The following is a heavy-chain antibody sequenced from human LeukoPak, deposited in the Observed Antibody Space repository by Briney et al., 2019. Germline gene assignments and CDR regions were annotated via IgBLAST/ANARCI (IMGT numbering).Heavy chain of an antibody. J-gene: IGHJ4*02. V-gene: IGHV3-74*01. CDR1: GFAFSSNW. CDR2: INSGGSGT. Sequence: GGSLRLSCAASGFAFSSNWMHWVRQTPGKGLVWVSRINSGGSGTSYADSVEGRFTISRDNAKNTLYLQMNSLRAEDSAVYNCVTWNYVEYWGQGTLVTVSS. D-gene: IGHD1-1*01. CDR3: VTWNYVEY.